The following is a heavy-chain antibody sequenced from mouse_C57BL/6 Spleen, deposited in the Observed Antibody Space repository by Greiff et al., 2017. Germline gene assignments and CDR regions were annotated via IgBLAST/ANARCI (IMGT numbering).Heavy chain of an antibody. CDR1: GFSLTSYG. Sequence: VQRVESGPGLVQPSQSLSITCTVSGFSLTSYGVHWVRQSPGKGLEWLGVIWSGGSTDYNAAFISRLSISKDNSKSQVFFKMNSLQADDTAIYYCARRELLRDYAMDYWGQGTSVTVSS. CDR2: IWSGGST. V-gene: IGHV2-2*01. J-gene: IGHJ4*01. D-gene: IGHD1-1*01. CDR3: ARRELLRDYAMDY.